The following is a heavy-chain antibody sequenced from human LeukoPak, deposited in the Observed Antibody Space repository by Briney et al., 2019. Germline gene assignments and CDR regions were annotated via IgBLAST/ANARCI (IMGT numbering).Heavy chain of an antibody. V-gene: IGHV3-7*05. D-gene: IGHD6-13*01. J-gene: IGHJ4*02. CDR2: INQDGSKK. Sequence: PGGSLRLSCAASGFTFSGSWMSWARQAPGKGLEWVANINQDGSKKYYVDSVKGRFTISRDNAKNSLYLQMNSLRAGDTAVFYCAREWADYTSSSLDSWGQGTLVTVSS. CDR3: AREWADYTSSSLDS. CDR1: GFTFSGSW.